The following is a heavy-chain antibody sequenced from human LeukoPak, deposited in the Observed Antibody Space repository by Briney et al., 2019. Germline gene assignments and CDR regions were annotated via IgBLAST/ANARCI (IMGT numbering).Heavy chain of an antibody. CDR3: AKADYYDSSGYDY. V-gene: IGHV1-2*02. CDR2: INSNSCCT. CDR1: GYTFTGYY. D-gene: IGHD3-22*01. J-gene: IGHJ4*02. Sequence: GASVKVSCKASGYTFTGYYMHWVRPAPGQGLEWMGWINSNSCCTNYAQKFQGRVTMTRDTSISTAYMELSRLSSDDTAVYYCAKADYYDSSGYDYWGQGTLVTVSS.